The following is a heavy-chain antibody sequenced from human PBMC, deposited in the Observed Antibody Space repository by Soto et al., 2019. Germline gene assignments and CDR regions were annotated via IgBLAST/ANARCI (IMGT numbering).Heavy chain of an antibody. CDR3: ARDEGDYGGGQYYFDY. Sequence: QVQLQESGPGLVKPSQTLSLTCTVSGGSISSGDYYWSWIRQPPGKGLEWIGYIYYSGSTYYNPSLNSRFTISVDTSKNQFSLKLSSVTAADTAVYYCARDEGDYGGGQYYFDYWGQGTLVTVSS. CDR2: IYYSGST. D-gene: IGHD4-17*01. V-gene: IGHV4-30-4*01. J-gene: IGHJ4*02. CDR1: GGSISSGDYY.